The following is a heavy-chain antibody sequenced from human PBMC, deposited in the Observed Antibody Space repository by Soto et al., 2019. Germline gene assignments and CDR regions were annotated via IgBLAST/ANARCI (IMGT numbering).Heavy chain of an antibody. Sequence: QVQLVESGGGVVQPGRSLRLSCAASGFTFSSYGMHWVRQAPGKGLEWVAVIWYDGSNKYYADSVKGRFTISRDNSKNTLYLQMNSLRAEDTAVYYCARDLEGDIQPLSGDYWGQGTLVTVSS. CDR3: ARDLEGDIQPLSGDY. CDR1: GFTFSSYG. J-gene: IGHJ4*02. D-gene: IGHD1-26*01. CDR2: IWYDGSNK. V-gene: IGHV3-33*01.